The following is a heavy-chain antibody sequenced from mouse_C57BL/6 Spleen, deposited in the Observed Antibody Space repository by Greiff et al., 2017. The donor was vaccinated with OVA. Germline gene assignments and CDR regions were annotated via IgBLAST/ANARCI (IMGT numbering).Heavy chain of an antibody. CDR2: INPSNGGT. CDR3: ARDYYGSSYVPLPFDY. J-gene: IGHJ2*01. CDR1: GYTFTSYW. D-gene: IGHD1-1*01. Sequence: VQLQQPGTELVKPGASVKLSCKASGYTFTSYWMHWVKQRPGQGLEWIGNINPSNGGTNYNEKFKSKATLTVDKSSSTAYMQLSSLTSEDSAVYYCARDYYGSSYVPLPFDYWGQGTTLTVSS. V-gene: IGHV1-53*01.